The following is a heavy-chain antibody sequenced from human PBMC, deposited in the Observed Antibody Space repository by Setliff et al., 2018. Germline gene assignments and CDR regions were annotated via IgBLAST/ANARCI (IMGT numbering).Heavy chain of an antibody. CDR3: ARSPFVYSNGDGYYYDRNYYCYMDV. Sequence: SETLSLTCTVSDDSFTSSRYYWGWIRQAPGSGLEWIGSISYSGTPYYNASVESRVTISIDTSRNQFSLNLSSVTAADTAVYYCARSPFVYSNGDGYYYDRNYYCYMDVWGKGTTVTVSS. CDR1: DDSFTSSRYY. V-gene: IGHV4-39*01. CDR2: ISYSGTP. J-gene: IGHJ6*03. D-gene: IGHD3-22*01.